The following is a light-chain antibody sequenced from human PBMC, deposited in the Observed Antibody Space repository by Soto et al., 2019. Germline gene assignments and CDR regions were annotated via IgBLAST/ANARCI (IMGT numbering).Light chain of an antibody. CDR3: QQYDNHQIT. Sequence: DIQMTQSPSSLSASVGDRVIITCQASQDIRNYLNWYQQKPGKAPKLLIYDASSLETGVPSRFSGSGSGTDFTFTIRSLQPEDIGTYYCQQYDNHQITLGQGTRLEIK. CDR2: DAS. CDR1: QDIRNY. J-gene: IGKJ5*01. V-gene: IGKV1-33*01.